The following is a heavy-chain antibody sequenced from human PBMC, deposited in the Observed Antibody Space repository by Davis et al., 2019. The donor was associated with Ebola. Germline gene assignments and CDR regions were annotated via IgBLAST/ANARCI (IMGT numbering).Heavy chain of an antibody. D-gene: IGHD6-19*01. CDR3: ARGSQWLGPDY. V-gene: IGHV4-59*01. J-gene: IGHJ4*02. CDR2: IYYSETT. Sequence: SETLSLTCTVSGGSFSTYYWSWVRQPPGKGLEWVGYIYYSETTHYNPSLRGRVTISVDTSKKHFSLKLGSVTAADTAVYYCARGSQWLGPDYWGQGTLVTVSS. CDR1: GGSFSTYY.